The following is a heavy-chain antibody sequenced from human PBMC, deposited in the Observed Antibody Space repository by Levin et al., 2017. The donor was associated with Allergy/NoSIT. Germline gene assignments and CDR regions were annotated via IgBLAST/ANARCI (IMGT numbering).Heavy chain of an antibody. D-gene: IGHD5-18*01. CDR2: INSDGSST. Sequence: PGESLKISCAASGFTFSSYWMHWVRQAPGKGLVWVPRINSDGSSTSYADSVKGRFTISRDNAKNTLYLQMISLRAEDTAVYDGARGGSYSYGGDDFDYWGQGTLVTVSS. J-gene: IGHJ4*02. CDR1: GFTFSSYW. CDR3: ARGGSYSYGGDDFDY. V-gene: IGHV3-74*01.